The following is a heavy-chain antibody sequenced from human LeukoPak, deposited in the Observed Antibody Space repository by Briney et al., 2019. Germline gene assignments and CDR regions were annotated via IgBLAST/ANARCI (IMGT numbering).Heavy chain of an antibody. J-gene: IGHJ4*02. CDR1: GYSFTSYW. D-gene: IGHD6-13*01. Sequence: GESLKISCKGSGYSFTSYWIGWVRQMPGKGLEWMGIIYPGDSDTRYSPSFQGQVTISADKSISTAYLQWSSLKASDTAMYYCARTSIAAASTIPFDYWGQGTLVTVSS. CDR2: IYPGDSDT. CDR3: ARTSIAAASTIPFDY. V-gene: IGHV5-51*01.